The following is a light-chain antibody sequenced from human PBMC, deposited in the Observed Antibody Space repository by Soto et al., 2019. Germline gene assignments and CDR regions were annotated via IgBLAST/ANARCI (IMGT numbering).Light chain of an antibody. CDR1: QSVSSSY. CDR2: GAS. Sequence: EIVLTQSPGTLSLSPGERATLSCRASQSVSSSYLAWYQQKPGQAPRLLIYGASSRATVVPDRFSGSGSGNNFTLTISRLEPEDFAVYYCQQYGSSPPRLTFGGGTKVEIK. V-gene: IGKV3-20*01. J-gene: IGKJ4*01. CDR3: QQYGSSPPRLT.